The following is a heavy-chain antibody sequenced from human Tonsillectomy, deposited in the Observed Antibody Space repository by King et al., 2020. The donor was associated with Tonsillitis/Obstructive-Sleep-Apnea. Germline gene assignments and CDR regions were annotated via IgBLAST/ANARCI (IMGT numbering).Heavy chain of an antibody. CDR2: IYYSGST. V-gene: IGHV4-59*01. J-gene: IGHJ3*02. CDR1: GGSISSYY. Sequence: QLQESGPGLVKPSETLSLTCTVSGGSISSYYWSWIRQPPGKGLEWIGYIYYSGSTNYNPSLKSRVTISVDTSKNQFSLKLSSVTAADTAVYYCAGSYYYDRGDAFVIWGQGTMVTVSS. CDR3: AGSYYYDRGDAFVI. D-gene: IGHD3-22*01.